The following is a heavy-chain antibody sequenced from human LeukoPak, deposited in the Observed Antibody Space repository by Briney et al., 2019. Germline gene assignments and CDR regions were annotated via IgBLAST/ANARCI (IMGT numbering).Heavy chain of an antibody. J-gene: IGHJ4*02. CDR2: IYYSGST. CDR1: GGSISSSSYY. CDR3: ARGWYRRWSGYYSVFDY. Sequence: SETLSLTCTVSGGSISSSSYYWGWIRQPPGKGLEWIGSIYYSGSTYYNPSLKSRVTISVDTSKNQFSLKLSSVTAADTAVYYCARGWYRRWSGYYSVFDYWGQGTLVTVSS. D-gene: IGHD3-3*01. V-gene: IGHV4-39*07.